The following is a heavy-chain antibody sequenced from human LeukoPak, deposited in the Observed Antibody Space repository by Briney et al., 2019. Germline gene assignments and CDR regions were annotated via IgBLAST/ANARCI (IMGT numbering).Heavy chain of an antibody. J-gene: IGHJ6*04. CDR2: VSSSGSTI. Sequence: PGGSLRLSCAASGFTFSSYEMNWVRQAPGKGLEWVSYVSSSGSTIYYADSVKGRFTISRDNAKNSLYLQMNSLRAEDTAVYYCARRLTFRGAPEDVWGKGTTVTISS. D-gene: IGHD3-10*01. CDR3: ARRLTFRGAPEDV. V-gene: IGHV3-48*03. CDR1: GFTFSSYE.